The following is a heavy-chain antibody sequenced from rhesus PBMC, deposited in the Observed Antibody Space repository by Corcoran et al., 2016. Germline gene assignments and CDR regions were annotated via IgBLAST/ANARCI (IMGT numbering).Heavy chain of an antibody. V-gene: IGHV4-106*01. CDR2: IYGSGGGT. J-gene: IGHJ4*01. CDR1: GGSISDDYY. Sequence: QVQLQESGPGLVKPSETLSLTCAVSGGSISDDYYWSWIRQPPGKGLEWIGFIYGSGGGTYDNTSLNHRVTISIDTSKNQFSLKLSSVTAADTAVYYCARVYWQLVDYWGRGVLVTVSS. D-gene: IGHD6-13*01. CDR3: ARVYWQLVDY.